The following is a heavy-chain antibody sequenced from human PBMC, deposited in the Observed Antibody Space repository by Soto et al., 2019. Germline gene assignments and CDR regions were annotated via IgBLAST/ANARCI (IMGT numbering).Heavy chain of an antibody. Sequence: SETLSLTCTVSGGSLSSYYWGWIRQSPEKGLEWIGSIFYSGSFNHNPSLKSRATISLDTSKNQFSLKLTSVTAADTAVYYCASVFYGDYGAGFDFWGQGTQVTVSS. CDR3: ASVFYGDYGAGFDF. V-gene: IGHV4-59*01. CDR1: GGSLSSYY. CDR2: IFYSGSF. J-gene: IGHJ4*02. D-gene: IGHD4-17*01.